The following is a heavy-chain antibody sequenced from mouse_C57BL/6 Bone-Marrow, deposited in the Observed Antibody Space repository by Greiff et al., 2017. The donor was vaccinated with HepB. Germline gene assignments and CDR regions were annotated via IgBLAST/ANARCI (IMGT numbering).Heavy chain of an antibody. CDR2: IDPETGGT. CDR3: TSYGYFDY. Sequence: QVQLQQSGAGLVRPGASVTLSCKASGYTFTDYEMSWVKQTPVHGLEWIGAIDPETGGTAYKQKFKGKAILTADKSSSTAYMELRSLTSEDAAVYYCTSYGYFDYWGQGTTLTVSS. CDR1: GYTFTDYE. J-gene: IGHJ2*01. V-gene: IGHV1-15*01. D-gene: IGHD1-1*01.